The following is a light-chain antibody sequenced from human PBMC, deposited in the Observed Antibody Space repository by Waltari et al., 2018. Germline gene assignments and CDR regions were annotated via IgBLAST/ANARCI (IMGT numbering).Light chain of an antibody. CDR2: WAS. CDR1: QRVLYSSNNKNY. V-gene: IGKV4-1*01. J-gene: IGKJ1*01. Sequence: DIVMTQSPDSLAVSLVERATINCKSSQRVLYSSNNKNYLAWYQQKPGQPPKLLIYWASTRESGVPDRFSGSGSGTDFTLTISSLQAEDVAVYYCQQYYVFPRTFGPGTKVTIK. CDR3: QQYYVFPRT.